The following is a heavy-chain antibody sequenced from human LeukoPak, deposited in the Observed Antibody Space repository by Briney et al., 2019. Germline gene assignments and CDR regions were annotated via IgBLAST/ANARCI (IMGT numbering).Heavy chain of an antibody. V-gene: IGHV3-53*01. CDR2: VYGGGNT. D-gene: IGHD3-10*01. Sequence: QAGGSLRLSCAASGFTVANDRMSWVRQPPGKGLEWVSTVYGGGNTAYTDSVKGRFTISRDTSKNTLLLQMNSLRAEDTAVYFCVRERFGAIVENWGQGALVIVSS. CDR1: GFTVANDR. CDR3: VRERFGAIVEN. J-gene: IGHJ4*02.